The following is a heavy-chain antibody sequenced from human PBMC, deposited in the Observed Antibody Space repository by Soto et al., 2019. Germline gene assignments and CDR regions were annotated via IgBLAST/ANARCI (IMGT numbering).Heavy chain of an antibody. J-gene: IGHJ5*02. Sequence: PSETLSLTCTVSGGSIRNYYWSWIRQPPGKGLEWVGYIFYSGSTNYNPSLKSRVTISVDTSKNQFSLKLSSVTAADTAVYYCARGGAPYNWFDPWGQGTLVTVSS. CDR2: IFYSGST. CDR3: ARGGAPYNWFDP. V-gene: IGHV4-59*01. CDR1: GGSIRNYY. D-gene: IGHD3-16*01.